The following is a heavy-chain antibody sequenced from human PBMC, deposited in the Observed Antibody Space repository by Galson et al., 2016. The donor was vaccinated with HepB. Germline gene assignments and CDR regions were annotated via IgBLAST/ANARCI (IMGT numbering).Heavy chain of an antibody. V-gene: IGHV3-21*01. Sequence: SLRLSCAASGFTFSHYTMNWVRQPPGKGLEWVSSISISSNFIHYADSVKGRFTISRDNAKNTLYLQMNSLRAEDTAVYYCARGLMAAPGIDYWGQGTLVTVSS. CDR2: ISISSNFI. CDR3: ARGLMAAPGIDY. CDR1: GFTFSHYT. J-gene: IGHJ4*02. D-gene: IGHD6-13*01.